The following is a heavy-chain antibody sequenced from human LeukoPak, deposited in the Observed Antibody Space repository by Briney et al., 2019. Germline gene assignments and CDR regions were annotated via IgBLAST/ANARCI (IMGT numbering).Heavy chain of an antibody. J-gene: IGHJ4*02. Sequence: GGSLRLSCAASGFTFNGYWMSWVRQAPGKGLEWVATIDSGGGSTHYADSVKGRFTISRDSSKNALYLQMNSLRAEDTAVYYCARDVGPIHFDYWGQGTLVTVSS. CDR1: GFTFNGYW. CDR3: ARDVGPIHFDY. V-gene: IGHV3-23*01. CDR2: IDSGGGST. D-gene: IGHD1-26*01.